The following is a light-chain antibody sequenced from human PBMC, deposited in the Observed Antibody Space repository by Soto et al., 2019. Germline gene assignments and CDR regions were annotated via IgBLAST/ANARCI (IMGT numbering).Light chain of an antibody. Sequence: EIVMTQSPATLSVSPGERATLSCRTSQSVSGNLAWYQQKPGQAPRLLISGASTRASGIPARFSGSGSGTDYTLTINSLQSEDFAVYYCLQYNNWPPWTFGQGTKVEIK. V-gene: IGKV3-15*01. J-gene: IGKJ1*01. CDR1: QSVSGN. CDR3: LQYNNWPPWT. CDR2: GAS.